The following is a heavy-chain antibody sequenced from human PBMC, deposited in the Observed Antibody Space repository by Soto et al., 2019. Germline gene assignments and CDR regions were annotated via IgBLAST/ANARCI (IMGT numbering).Heavy chain of an antibody. J-gene: IGHJ4*02. CDR1: GGSISSSSYY. CDR3: ARDFQRGYSGYDSPNFDY. D-gene: IGHD5-12*01. V-gene: IGHV4-39*02. CDR2: IYYSGST. Sequence: SETLSLTCTVSGGSISSSSYYWGWIRQPPGKGLEWIGSIYYSGSTYYNPSLKSRVTISVDTSKNQFSLKLSSVTAADTAVYYCARDFQRGYSGYDSPNFDYWGQGTLVTVSS.